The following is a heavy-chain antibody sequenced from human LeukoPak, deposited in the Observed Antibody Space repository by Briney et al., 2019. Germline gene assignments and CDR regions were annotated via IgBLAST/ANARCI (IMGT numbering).Heavy chain of an antibody. CDR1: GGTFSSYA. CDR2: INPSGGST. CDR3: ARTDCTNGVCYIPYFDY. D-gene: IGHD2-8*01. Sequence: ASVKVSCKASGGTFSSYAISWVRQAPGQGLEWMGIINPSGGSTSYAQKFQGRVTMTRDTSTSTVYMELSSLRSEDTAVYYCARTDCTNGVCYIPYFDYWGQGTLATVSS. V-gene: IGHV1-46*01. J-gene: IGHJ4*02.